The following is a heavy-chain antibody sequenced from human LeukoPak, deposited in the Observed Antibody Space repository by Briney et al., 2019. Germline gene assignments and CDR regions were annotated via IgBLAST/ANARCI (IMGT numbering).Heavy chain of an antibody. J-gene: IGHJ6*03. D-gene: IGHD4-17*01. V-gene: IGHV4-59*08. CDR1: GASLSSYY. Sequence: SETLSLTCSVSGASLSSYYWGWIRQSPGKGLEWLGYISDTGKTDYNPSLKSRVTISLDTSKNQFSLKLSSVTAADTAVYFCARGTYGYYMDVWGKGTTVTVSS. CDR3: ARGTYGYYMDV. CDR2: ISDTGKT.